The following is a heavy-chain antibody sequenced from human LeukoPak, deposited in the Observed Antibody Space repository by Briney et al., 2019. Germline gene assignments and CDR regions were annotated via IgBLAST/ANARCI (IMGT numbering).Heavy chain of an antibody. CDR3: AANRDGYKLPHY. V-gene: IGHV4-34*01. Sequence: SETLSLTCALHLASFTVFFWSSIRQSPGKGREFIGEISYEGSTNYKPSLNSRVTISVDTSKNQFSLKLSSVTAADTAVYYCAANRDGYKLPHYWGQGILVTVSS. D-gene: IGHD5-24*01. J-gene: IGHJ4*02. CDR1: LASFTVFF. CDR2: ISYEGST.